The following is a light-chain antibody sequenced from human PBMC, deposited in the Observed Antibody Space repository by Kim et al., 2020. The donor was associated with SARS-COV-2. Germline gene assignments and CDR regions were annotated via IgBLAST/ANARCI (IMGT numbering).Light chain of an antibody. CDR2: LNS. CDR1: NSNIGINT. Sequence: GQRVPISSSGSNSNIGINTVNWYQQVPGTAPKLLIYLNSQRPSGVPDRFSGSKSGTSASLAISGLQSEDEADYYCATWDDSPDGPVFGGGTQLTVL. V-gene: IGLV1-44*01. CDR3: ATWDDSPDGPV. J-gene: IGLJ2*01.